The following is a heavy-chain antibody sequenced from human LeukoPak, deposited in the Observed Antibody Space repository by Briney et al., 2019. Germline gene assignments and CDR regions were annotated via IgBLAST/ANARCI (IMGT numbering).Heavy chain of an antibody. CDR2: IYYSGST. Sequence: PSETLSLTCTVSGGSISSGDYYWSWIRQPPGKGLEWIGYIYYSGSTYYNPSLKSRVTISVDTSKNQFSLKLSSVTAADTAVYYCASLSDIVVVPAALKDAFDIWGQGTMVTVSS. CDR1: GGSISSGDYY. J-gene: IGHJ3*02. D-gene: IGHD2-2*01. CDR3: ASLSDIVVVPAALKDAFDI. V-gene: IGHV4-30-4*08.